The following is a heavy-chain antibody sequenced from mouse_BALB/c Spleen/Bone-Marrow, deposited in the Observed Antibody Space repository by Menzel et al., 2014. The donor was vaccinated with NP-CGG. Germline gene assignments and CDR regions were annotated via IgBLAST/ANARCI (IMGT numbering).Heavy chain of an antibody. Sequence: VVKTGASVKISCKASGYSFTDYYIHWVKQSHGESLEWIGYTSCSNGVTDYNQKFKGKATFTVDTSSSTAYMQCNSLTSEASAVYYGSRXDXXXXXXDYWGQGTPLTVSA. CDR2: TSCSNGVT. CDR1: GYSFTDYY. V-gene: IGHV1S34*01. CDR3: SRXDXXXXXXDY. J-gene: IGHJ2*01.